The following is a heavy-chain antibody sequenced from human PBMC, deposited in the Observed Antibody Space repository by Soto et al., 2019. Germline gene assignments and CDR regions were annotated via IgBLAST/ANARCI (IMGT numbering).Heavy chain of an antibody. CDR2: IYYSGST. V-gene: IGHV4-31*03. CDR3: ARFKHYYASSGYYGPSDY. CDR1: GGSISSGGYY. D-gene: IGHD3-22*01. Sequence: PSETLSLTCTVSGGSISSGGYYWSWIRQHPGKGLEWIGYIYYSGSTYYNPSHKSRVTISVDTSKNQFSLKLSSVTAADTAVYYCARFKHYYASSGYYGPSDYWGQGTLVT. J-gene: IGHJ4*02.